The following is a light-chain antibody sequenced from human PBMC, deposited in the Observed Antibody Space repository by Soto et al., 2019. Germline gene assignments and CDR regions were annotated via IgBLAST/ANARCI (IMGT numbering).Light chain of an antibody. J-gene: IGLJ1*01. CDR3: CSYTSSRTYV. CDR1: SSDVGAYIY. CDR2: EVT. Sequence: QSVLTQPASVSGSPGQSITISCTGTSSDVGAYIYVSWYQHHPGKAPKVMIYEVTNRPSGVSDSFSGSKSGNTASLTISGLQAEDEADYYCCSYTSSRTYVFRTATTVTVL. V-gene: IGLV2-14*01.